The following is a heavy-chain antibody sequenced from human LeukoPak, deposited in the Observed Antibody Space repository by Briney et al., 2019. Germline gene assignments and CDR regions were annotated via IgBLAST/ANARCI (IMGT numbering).Heavy chain of an antibody. J-gene: IGHJ4*02. V-gene: IGHV6-1*01. D-gene: IGHD2/OR15-2a*01. CDR2: TYYRSKWNN. CDR3: TRSIHSNYFDY. CDR1: GDSVSSNSAA. Sequence: SQTLSLTCAISGDSVSSNSAACNWIRQSPSRGLEWLGRTYYRSKWNNDYAVSVKSRIAINPDTSKNQFSLQLNSVTPEDTAIYYCTRSIHSNYFDYWGQGTLVTVSS.